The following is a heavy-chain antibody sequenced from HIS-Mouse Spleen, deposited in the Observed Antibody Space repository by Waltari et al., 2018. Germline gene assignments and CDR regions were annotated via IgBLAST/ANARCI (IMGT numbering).Heavy chain of an antibody. V-gene: IGHV3-30*18. CDR1: GFTFSSYG. J-gene: IGHJ3*02. D-gene: IGHD3-22*01. CDR2: ISYDGSNK. CDR3: AKRREVIYAFDI. Sequence: QVQLVESGGGVVQPGRSLRLSFAASGFTFSSYGMHWVRQAPGKGLEWVAVISYDGSNKYYADSVKGRFTISRDNSKNTLYLQMNSLRAEDTAVYYCAKRREVIYAFDIWGQGTMVTVSS.